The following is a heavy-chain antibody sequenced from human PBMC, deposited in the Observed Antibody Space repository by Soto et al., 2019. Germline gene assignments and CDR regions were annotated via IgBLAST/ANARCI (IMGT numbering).Heavy chain of an antibody. V-gene: IGHV4-39*01. Sequence: PGQTSGSPALTCRVSGGSINSSRYFWGWVRPPPGEGVEGIWVIYYSGSTYYNPALRSRVTISVDTSKNQFSLKLSSVTAADTAVFYCARHYSSGSRNWFDPWGKGSLVTVSS. CDR3: ARHYSSGSRNWFDP. CDR1: GGSINSSRYF. CDR2: IYYSGST. D-gene: IGHD6-19*01. J-gene: IGHJ5*02.